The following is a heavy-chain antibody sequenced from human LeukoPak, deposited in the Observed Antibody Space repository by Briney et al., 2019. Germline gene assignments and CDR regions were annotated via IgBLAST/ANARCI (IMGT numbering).Heavy chain of an antibody. J-gene: IGHJ4*02. Sequence: GGSLRLSCAASGFTFSSYAMHWVRQAPGKGLEYVSAISSNGGSTYYANSVKGRVTISRDNSENTLYLQMGSLRAEDMAVYYCARLYCPSHRRPLDYSGQGTLVTASS. CDR2: ISSNGGST. V-gene: IGHV3-64*01. CDR1: GFTFSSYA. D-gene: IGHD2-15*01. CDR3: ARLYCPSHRRPLDY.